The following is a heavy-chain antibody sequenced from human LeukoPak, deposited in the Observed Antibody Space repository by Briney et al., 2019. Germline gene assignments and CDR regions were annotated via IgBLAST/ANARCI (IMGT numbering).Heavy chain of an antibody. J-gene: IGHJ4*02. CDR2: VSLSGIT. CDR3: ARHGSYSSSPGFDY. CDR1: GGSITSTNW. D-gene: IGHD6-6*01. Sequence: TSETLSLTCGVSGGSITSTNWWSWVRQSPGQGLEWIGEVSLSGITNYNPSLSSRVIMALDTSKNHLSLKLTSVTAADTAVYYCARHGSYSSSPGFDYWGQGTLVTVSS. V-gene: IGHV4-4*02.